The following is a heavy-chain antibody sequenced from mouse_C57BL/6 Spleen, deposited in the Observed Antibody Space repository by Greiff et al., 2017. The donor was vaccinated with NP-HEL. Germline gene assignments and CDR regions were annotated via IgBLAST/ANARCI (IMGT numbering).Heavy chain of an antibody. J-gene: IGHJ2*01. CDR3: AREDGLDY. D-gene: IGHD2-3*01. CDR1: GYAFSSSW. V-gene: IGHV1-82*01. Sequence: QVQLKQSGPELVKPGASVKISCKASGYAFSSSWMNWVKQRPGKGLEWIGRIYPGDGDTNYNGKFKGKATLTADKSSSTAYMQLSSLTSEHSAVYFCAREDGLDYWGQGTTLTVSS. CDR2: IYPGDGDT.